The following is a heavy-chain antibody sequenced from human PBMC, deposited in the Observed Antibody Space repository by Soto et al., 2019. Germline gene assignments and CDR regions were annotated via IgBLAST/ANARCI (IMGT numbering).Heavy chain of an antibody. J-gene: IGHJ6*02. Sequence: GASVKVSCKASGYTFTSYGISWVRQAPGQGLEWMGWISAYNGNTNYAQKLQGRVTMTTDTSTSTAYMELRSLRSDDTAVYYCARARGGYCSGGSCYNYYYYGMDVWGQGTTVTVSS. CDR2: ISAYNGNT. CDR3: ARARGGYCSGGSCYNYYYYGMDV. D-gene: IGHD2-15*01. CDR1: GYTFTSYG. V-gene: IGHV1-18*01.